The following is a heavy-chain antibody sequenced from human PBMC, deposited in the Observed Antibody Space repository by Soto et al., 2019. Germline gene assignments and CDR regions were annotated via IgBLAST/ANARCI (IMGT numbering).Heavy chain of an antibody. CDR3: AWDVPWYDILTGYPDY. Sequence: GGSLRLSCAASGFTFSSYWVSWVRQAPGKGLEWVANIKQDGSEKYYVDSVKGRFAISRDNAKNSLYLQMNSLRAEDTAVYYCAWDVPWYDILTGYPDYWGQGTLVTVSS. CDR2: IKQDGSEK. CDR1: GFTFSSYW. J-gene: IGHJ4*02. D-gene: IGHD3-9*01. V-gene: IGHV3-7*04.